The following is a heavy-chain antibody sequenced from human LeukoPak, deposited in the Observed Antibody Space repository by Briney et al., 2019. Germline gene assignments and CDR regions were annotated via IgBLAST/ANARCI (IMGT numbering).Heavy chain of an antibody. CDR2: ISSSGYTI. Sequence: PGGSLRLSCAASGFTFSDYYMNWIRQAPGKRLEWVSYISSSGYTIYYTDSVEGRFTISRDNAKNSLYLQMNSLRAEDTAVYYCARDLPYDSSGYYKGGGSGDYWGQGTLVTVSS. J-gene: IGHJ4*02. V-gene: IGHV3-11*01. D-gene: IGHD3-22*01. CDR3: ARDLPYDSSGYYKGGGSGDY. CDR1: GFTFSDYY.